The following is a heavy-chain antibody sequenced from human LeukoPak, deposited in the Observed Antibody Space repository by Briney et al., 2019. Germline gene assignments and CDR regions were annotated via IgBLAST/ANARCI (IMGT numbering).Heavy chain of an antibody. V-gene: IGHV3-9*01. CDR3: AKDTLPQYYYGMDV. CDR2: ISWNSGSI. Sequence: SLRLSCAASGFTFDDYAMHWVRQAPGKGLEWVSGISWNSGSIGYADSVKGRFTISRDNAKNSLYLQMNSLRAEDTALYYCAKDTLPQYYYGMDVWGQGTTVTVSS. CDR1: GFTFDDYA. J-gene: IGHJ6*02.